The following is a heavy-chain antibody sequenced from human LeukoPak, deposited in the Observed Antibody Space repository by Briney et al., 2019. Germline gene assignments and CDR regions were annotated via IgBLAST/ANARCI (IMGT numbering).Heavy chain of an antibody. CDR3: ARDVYCGGDCHNYGMDV. V-gene: IGHV1-69*13. Sequence: GASVNVSCTASGGTFSSYAISWVRQAPGQGLEWMGGIIPIFGTANYAQKFQGRVTITADESTSTAYMELSSLRSEDTAVYYCARDVYCGGDCHNYGMDVWGQGTTVTVSS. CDR2: IIPIFGTA. CDR1: GGTFSSYA. D-gene: IGHD2-21*02. J-gene: IGHJ6*02.